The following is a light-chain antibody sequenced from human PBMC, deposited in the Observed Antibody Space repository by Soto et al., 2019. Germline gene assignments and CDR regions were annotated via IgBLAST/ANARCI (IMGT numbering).Light chain of an antibody. J-gene: IGKJ1*01. CDR3: QQYNNWPQT. V-gene: IGKV3-15*01. Sequence: EIVMTQSAASLVVCPGEGDSLXCRASQSVSSHLVWYQQKPGKAPRLLISGASTRATGSPPRFSGSGSATEFTPTISSRQSEDFAVYYGQQYNNWPQTFGQGTKVDIK. CDR1: QSVSSH. CDR2: GAS.